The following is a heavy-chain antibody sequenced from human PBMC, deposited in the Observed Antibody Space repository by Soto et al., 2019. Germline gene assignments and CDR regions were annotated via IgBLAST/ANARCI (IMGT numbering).Heavy chain of an antibody. CDR1: GFTFSGYG. J-gene: IGHJ4*02. Sequence: PGGSLRLSCAASGFTFSGYGMQWVRQAPGKGLEWVAVIWYDGSNKYYADSVKGRFTISRDNSKNTLYLQMNSLRAEDTAVYYCARDRQQFDYWGQGTLVTVSS. CDR3: ARDRQQFDY. V-gene: IGHV3-33*01. CDR2: IWYDGSNK. D-gene: IGHD6-13*01.